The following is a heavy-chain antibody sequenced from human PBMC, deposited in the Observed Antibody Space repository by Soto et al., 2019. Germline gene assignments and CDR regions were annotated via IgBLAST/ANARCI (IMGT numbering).Heavy chain of an antibody. CDR3: AREDYGED. D-gene: IGHD4-17*01. V-gene: IGHV1-69*08. Sequence: QVQLVQSGAEVKKPGSSVKVSCKASGGTFSSYTISWVRQAPGQGLEWMGRIIPILGIANYAQKFQGRVTITADRSTSTAYMELSSLRSEDTAVDYCAREDYGEDWGQGTLVTVSS. CDR2: IIPILGIA. CDR1: GGTFSSYT. J-gene: IGHJ4*02.